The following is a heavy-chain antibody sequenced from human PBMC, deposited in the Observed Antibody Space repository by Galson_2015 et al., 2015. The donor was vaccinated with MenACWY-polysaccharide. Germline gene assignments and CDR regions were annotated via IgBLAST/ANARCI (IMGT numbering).Heavy chain of an antibody. CDR2: ISSSGSTV. CDR3: ARAWEVPPAHYFDH. D-gene: IGHD2-2*01. J-gene: IGHJ4*02. V-gene: IGHV3-11*01. CDR1: GFTFSDYY. Sequence: SLRLSCAASGFTFSDYYMTWIRQAPGKGLDWVSYISSSGSTVDYADSVKGRFTISRDNAKNSLCLEMNSLRAEDTAVYYCARAWEVPPAHYFDHWGQGRLVIVSS.